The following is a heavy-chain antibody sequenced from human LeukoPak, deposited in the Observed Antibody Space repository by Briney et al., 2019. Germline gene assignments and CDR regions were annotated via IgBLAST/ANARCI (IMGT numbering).Heavy chain of an antibody. J-gene: IGHJ6*03. V-gene: IGHV3-30*01. D-gene: IGHD2-2*01. CDR1: GFTFSSYA. CDR2: ISYDGSNK. Sequence: PGGSLRLSCAASGFTFSSYAMHWVRQAPGKGLEWVAVISYDGSNKYYADSVKGRFTISRDNSKNTLYLQMNSLRAEDTAVYYRARDALVPAAPPYYYYYYYMDVWGKGTTVTVSS. CDR3: ARDALVPAAPPYYYYYYYMDV.